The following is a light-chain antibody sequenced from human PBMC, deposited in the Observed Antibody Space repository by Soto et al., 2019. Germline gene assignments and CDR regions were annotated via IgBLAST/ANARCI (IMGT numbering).Light chain of an antibody. J-gene: IGLJ1*01. CDR1: SSDVGGYNH. V-gene: IGLV2-14*01. CDR2: DVS. CDR3: SSYTSSSTL. Sequence: QSVLTQPASVSGSPGQSITISCTGTSSDVGGYNHVSWYQQHPGKAPKLMIYDVSNRPSGVSNRFSGSKSGNTASLTISGLQAEDEADYYCSSYTSSSTLFGTGTRSPS.